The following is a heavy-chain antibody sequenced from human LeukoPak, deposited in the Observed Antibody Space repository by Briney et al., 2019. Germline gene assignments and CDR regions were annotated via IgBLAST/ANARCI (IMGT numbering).Heavy chain of an antibody. Sequence: PGGSLRLSCAASGFTFSSYSMNWVRQAPGKGLEWVSSISSSSSYIYYADSVKGRFTISRDNAKNSLYLQMNSLRAEGTAVYYCARDLESDIVLMVYAICGYWGQGTLVTVSS. D-gene: IGHD2-8*01. J-gene: IGHJ4*02. V-gene: IGHV3-21*01. CDR1: GFTFSSYS. CDR3: ARDLESDIVLMVYAICGY. CDR2: ISSSSSYI.